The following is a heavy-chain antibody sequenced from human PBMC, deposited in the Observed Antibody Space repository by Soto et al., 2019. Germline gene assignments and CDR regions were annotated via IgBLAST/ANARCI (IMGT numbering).Heavy chain of an antibody. CDR1: GLIFSNYK. V-gene: IGHV3-74*01. CDR2: INTDGSII. J-gene: IGHJ4*02. Sequence: GGSLRLSCAASGLIFSNYKMHWVRQAPGKGLVWVSRINTDGSIIDYADSVKGRFTVSRDNAKNTLYLQMNSLRADDTAVYYCARDTDGLHYWSQGTLVTVSS. CDR3: ARDTDGLHY.